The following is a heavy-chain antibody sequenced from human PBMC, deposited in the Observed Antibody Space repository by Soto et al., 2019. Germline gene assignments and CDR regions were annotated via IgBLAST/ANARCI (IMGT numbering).Heavy chain of an antibody. J-gene: IGHJ5*02. D-gene: IGHD4-17*01. V-gene: IGHV4-59*01. CDR3: ARAMQDFCTHYVAP. CDR2: TSYTGNT. Sequence: SETLSLACLVSGGPITSYHWSWIRQFPGKVLELIAYTSYTGNTNYNPSLQSRVTTSLDTSTNQLSLKLTSMTAADPAVYYCARAMQDFCTHYVAPCGQRTLVTVSS. CDR1: GGPITSYH.